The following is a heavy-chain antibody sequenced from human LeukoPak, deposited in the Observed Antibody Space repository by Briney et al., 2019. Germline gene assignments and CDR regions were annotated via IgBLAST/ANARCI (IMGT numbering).Heavy chain of an antibody. CDR3: AREDSTSRYGYLNY. CDR2: IQYDGNEK. Sequence: GGSLRLSCAASGFAFSSYGMHWVRQAPGKGLEWVSVIQYDGNEKYYADSVQGRFTISRDNSKNTLYLQMNSPRVEDTAVYYCAREDSTSRYGYLNYWGQGTLVTVSS. D-gene: IGHD6-13*01. V-gene: IGHV3-33*08. CDR1: GFAFSSYG. J-gene: IGHJ4*02.